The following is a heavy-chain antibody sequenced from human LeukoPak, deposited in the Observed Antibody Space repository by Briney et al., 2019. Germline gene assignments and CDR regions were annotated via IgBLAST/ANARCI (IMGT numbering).Heavy chain of an antibody. V-gene: IGHV3-7*01. D-gene: IGHD3-10*01. J-gene: IGHJ4*02. Sequence: GGSLRLSCAASGFTFSSYWMIWVRQAPGKGLEWVANIKQDGSEKYYVDSVKGRFTISRDNAKNSLYLQMNSLRAEDTAVYYCARDLGSGSRPLYYFDYWGQGTLVTVSS. CDR2: IKQDGSEK. CDR1: GFTFSSYW. CDR3: ARDLGSGSRPLYYFDY.